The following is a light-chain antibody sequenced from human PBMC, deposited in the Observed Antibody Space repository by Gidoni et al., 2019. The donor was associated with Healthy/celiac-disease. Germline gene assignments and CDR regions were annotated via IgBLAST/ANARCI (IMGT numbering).Light chain of an antibody. V-gene: IGKV1-39*01. CDR1: QSISSY. Sequence: HVAPAPSSLSASVGDRVTITCRASQSISSYLNWYQQKPGKAPKLLIYAASSLQSGVPSRFSGSGSGTDFTLTISSLQPEDFATYYCQQSYSTPRTFGQGTKLEIK. J-gene: IGKJ2*01. CDR3: QQSYSTPRT. CDR2: AAS.